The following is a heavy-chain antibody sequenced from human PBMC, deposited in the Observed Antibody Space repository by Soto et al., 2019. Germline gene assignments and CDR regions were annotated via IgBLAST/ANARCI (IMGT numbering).Heavy chain of an antibody. CDR3: ARHTVTSVTTFGGAFDI. J-gene: IGHJ3*02. D-gene: IGHD4-17*01. V-gene: IGHV4-39*01. CDR1: GGSISSSSYY. Sequence: QLQLQESGPGLVKPSETLSLTCTVSGGSISSSSYYWGWIRQPPGKGLEWIGSIYYSGSTYYNPSLKSRVTISVDTSKNQFSLKLSSVTAADTAVYYCARHTVTSVTTFGGAFDIWGQGTMVTVSS. CDR2: IYYSGST.